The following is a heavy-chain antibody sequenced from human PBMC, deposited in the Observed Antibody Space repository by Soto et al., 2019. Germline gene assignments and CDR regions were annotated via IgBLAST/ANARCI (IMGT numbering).Heavy chain of an antibody. CDR2: INPSGGST. CDR1: GYTFTSYY. J-gene: IGHJ4*02. D-gene: IGHD3-9*01. CDR3: ARGIISWDILTGRDY. V-gene: IGHV1-46*01. Sequence: ASVKVSCKASGYTFTSYYMHWVREVPGQGLEWMGIINPSGGSTSYAQKFQGRVTMTRDTSTSTVYMELSSLRSEDTAVYYCARGIISWDILTGRDYWGQGTLVTVSS.